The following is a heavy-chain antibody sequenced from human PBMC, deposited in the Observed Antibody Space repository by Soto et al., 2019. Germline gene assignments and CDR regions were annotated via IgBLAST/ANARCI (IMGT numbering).Heavy chain of an antibody. CDR1: GFTFSGYW. CDR3: ASRTLISGSPIPFHY. J-gene: IGHJ4*02. CDR2: VKEDGGEK. D-gene: IGHD3-10*01. Sequence: GGSLRLSCEATGFTFSGYWMSWVRQTPGKGLEWVASVKEDGGEKNYLDSAKGRFTISRDNAKNSLYLQMNSLRVEDTAVYYCASRTLISGSPIPFHYWGQGTLVTVSS. V-gene: IGHV3-7*01.